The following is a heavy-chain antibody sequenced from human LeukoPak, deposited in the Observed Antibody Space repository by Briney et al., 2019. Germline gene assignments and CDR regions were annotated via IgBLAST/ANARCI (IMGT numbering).Heavy chain of an antibody. CDR2: ISAYNGNT. Sequence: GASVKVSCKASGYTFTSYGISWVRQAPGQGLEWMGWISAYNGNTNYAQKLQGRVTMTTDTSTSTAYMELRSLRSDDTAVYYCARDSGIVGATTVLFDPWGQGTLDTVSS. CDR1: GYTFTSYG. V-gene: IGHV1-18*01. D-gene: IGHD1-26*01. J-gene: IGHJ5*02. CDR3: ARDSGIVGATTVLFDP.